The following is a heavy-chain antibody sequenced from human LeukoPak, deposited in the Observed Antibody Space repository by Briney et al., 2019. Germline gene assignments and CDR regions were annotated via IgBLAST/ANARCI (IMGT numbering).Heavy chain of an antibody. CDR3: ARGDRIAVADFDY. CDR2: INPNSGGT. CDR1: GYTFTGYY. D-gene: IGHD6-19*01. Sequence: GASVKVSCKASGYTFTGYYMHWVRQAPGQGLEWMGWINPNSGGTNYAQKFQGRVTMTRNTSISTAYMELSSLRSEDTAVYYCARGDRIAVADFDYWGQGTLVTVSS. J-gene: IGHJ4*02. V-gene: IGHV1-2*02.